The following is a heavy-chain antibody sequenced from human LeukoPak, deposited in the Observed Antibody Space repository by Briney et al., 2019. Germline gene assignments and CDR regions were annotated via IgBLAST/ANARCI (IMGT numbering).Heavy chain of an antibody. J-gene: IGHJ4*02. CDR3: ARASPMIDY. D-gene: IGHD3-22*01. V-gene: IGHV3-74*01. CDR2: MNSDGSIT. CDR1: GFSVSGYW. Sequence: GGSLRLSCAASGFSVSGYWMNWVRQAPGKGLVWVSRMNSDGSITDYADSVKGRFTISRDTATNTLYLRMDSLGAEDMGVYYCARASPMIDYWGQGTLVIVSS.